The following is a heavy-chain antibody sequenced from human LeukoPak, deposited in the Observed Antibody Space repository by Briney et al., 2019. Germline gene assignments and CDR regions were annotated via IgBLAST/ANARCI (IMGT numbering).Heavy chain of an antibody. CDR2: IYYSGTT. V-gene: IGHV4-39*01. D-gene: IGHD3-22*01. CDR1: GGSISSSSYY. J-gene: IGHJ3*02. Sequence: SETLSLTCTVSGGSISSSSYYWDWIRQPPAKGLEWIGTIYYSGTTYYNPSLKSRVTISVDTSRNQFSLKLSSVTATDTAVYYCARMIGDDAFDIWGQGTMVTVSS. CDR3: ARMIGDDAFDI.